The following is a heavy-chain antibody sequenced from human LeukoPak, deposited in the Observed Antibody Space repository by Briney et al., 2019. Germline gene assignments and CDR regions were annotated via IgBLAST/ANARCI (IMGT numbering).Heavy chain of an antibody. D-gene: IGHD1-20*01. CDR1: GFXFSSYS. V-gene: IGHV3-21*01. J-gene: IGHJ4*02. CDR3: ARDPPFIIGTTFFDY. CDR2: ISTSSTYI. Sequence: GGSLRPSCAASGFXFSSYSMNWVRQAPGKGREWVSSISTSSTYIYYADSVKGRFTISRDNAKNSLYLQMNSLRAEDTAVYYCARDPPFIIGTTFFDYWGQGTLVTVSS.